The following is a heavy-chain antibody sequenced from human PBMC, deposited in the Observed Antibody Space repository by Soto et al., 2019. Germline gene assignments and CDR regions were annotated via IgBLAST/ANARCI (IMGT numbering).Heavy chain of an antibody. Sequence: QVQLVQSGAEVKKPGASVKVSCKASGYTFTSYAMHWVRQAPGQRLEWMGWINAGNGNTKYSQKFQGRVTITRDTSASTAYMELSRLRSEDTAVYYCARTVGYYYAMDVWGQGTTVTVSS. D-gene: IGHD4-17*01. CDR2: INAGNGNT. J-gene: IGHJ6*02. V-gene: IGHV1-3*01. CDR3: ARTVGYYYAMDV. CDR1: GYTFTSYA.